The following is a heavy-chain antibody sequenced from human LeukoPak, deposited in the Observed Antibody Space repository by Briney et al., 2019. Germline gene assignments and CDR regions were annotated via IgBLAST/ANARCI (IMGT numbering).Heavy chain of an antibody. V-gene: IGHV3-74*01. CDR2: VNNDGSST. J-gene: IGHJ4*02. Sequence: GGSLRLSCVASGFTFSSYWMHWVRQAPGKGPVWVARVNNDGSSTSYADSMKGRFTISRDNAKNTVYLQMYSPRAEDTAVYFCARSREAYIYYFDYWGQGTLVTVSS. CDR3: ARSREAYIYYFDY. CDR1: GFTFSSYW. D-gene: IGHD5-24*01.